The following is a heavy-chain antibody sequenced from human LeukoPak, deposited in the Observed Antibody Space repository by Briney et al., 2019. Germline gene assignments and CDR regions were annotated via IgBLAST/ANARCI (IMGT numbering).Heavy chain of an antibody. J-gene: IGHJ4*02. CDR3: AREDDNDYVGPGLY. Sequence: GGSLRLSCAASGFTFSSYSMNWVRQAPGKGLEWVSCISSSSSTIYYAASVKGRFTIARDNAKNSLYLQRNSLRAEDTAVYYCAREDDNDYVGPGLYWGQGTLVAVSS. CDR1: GFTFSSYS. D-gene: IGHD4-23*01. CDR2: ISSSSSTI. V-gene: IGHV3-48*01.